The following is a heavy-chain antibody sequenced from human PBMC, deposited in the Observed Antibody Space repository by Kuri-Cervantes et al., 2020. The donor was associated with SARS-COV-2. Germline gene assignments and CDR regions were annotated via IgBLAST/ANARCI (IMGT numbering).Heavy chain of an antibody. Sequence: GSLRLSCTVSGGSISSYYWSWIRQPPGKGLEWIGYIYYSGSTNYNPSLKSRVTISVDTSKNQFSLKLSSVTAADTAVCYCARGIEIAALGTYWFDPWGQGTLVTVSS. CDR2: IYYSGST. V-gene: IGHV4-59*01. CDR3: ARGIEIAALGTYWFDP. D-gene: IGHD6-6*01. J-gene: IGHJ5*02. CDR1: GGSISSYY.